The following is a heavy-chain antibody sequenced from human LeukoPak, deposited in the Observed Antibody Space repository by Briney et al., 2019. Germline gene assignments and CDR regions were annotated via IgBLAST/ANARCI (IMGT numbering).Heavy chain of an antibody. CDR2: IYYSGST. J-gene: IGHJ4*02. V-gene: IGHV4-61*01. D-gene: IGHD2-2*01. Sequence: PSETLSLTCTVSGGSVSSGSYYWSWIRQPPGKGLEGNGYIYYSGSTNYNPSLKSRVTISVDTSKNQFSLKLSSVTAADTAVYYCARVRCSSSSCYPDYWGQGTLVTVSS. CDR1: GGSVSSGSYY. CDR3: ARVRCSSSSCYPDY.